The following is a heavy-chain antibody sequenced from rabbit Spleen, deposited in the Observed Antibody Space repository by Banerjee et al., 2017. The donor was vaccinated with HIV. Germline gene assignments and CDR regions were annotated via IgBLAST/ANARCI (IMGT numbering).Heavy chain of an antibody. CDR2: IYTGNGKN. CDR1: GFSFNSGYD. D-gene: IGHD1-1*01. CDR3: TRDDGSGHYIDGYFNL. Sequence: QEQLVESGGGLVKPGASLTLICTASGFSFNSGYDMSWVRQAPGKGLEWIGFIYTGNGKNYYASWAKGRFTISKTSSTTVTLQVTSLTAAVTATYFCTRDDGSGHYIDGYFNLWGPGTLVTVS. V-gene: IGHV1S45*01. J-gene: IGHJ4*01.